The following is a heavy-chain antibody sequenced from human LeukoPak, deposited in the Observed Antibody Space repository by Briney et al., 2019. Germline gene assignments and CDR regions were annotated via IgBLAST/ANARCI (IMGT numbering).Heavy chain of an antibody. Sequence: PGGSLRLSCAASGFTFDDYGMSWVRQAPGKGLEWVSGIDRNGDSTGYADSVEGRFTISRDNAKNSLYLQMNSLRAEDTAVYYCARDTSPTIAAVGYDAFDIWGQGTMVTVSS. CDR3: ARDTSPTIAAVGYDAFDI. CDR1: GFTFDDYG. CDR2: IDRNGDST. J-gene: IGHJ3*02. V-gene: IGHV3-20*04. D-gene: IGHD6-13*01.